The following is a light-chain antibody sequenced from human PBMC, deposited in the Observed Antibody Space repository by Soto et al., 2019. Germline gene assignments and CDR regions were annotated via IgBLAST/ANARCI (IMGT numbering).Light chain of an antibody. CDR2: DVS. Sequence: QSVLTQPASVSGSPGQSITISCTGTSSDVDGYNFVSWYQQRPGTAPKLIIYDVSNRPSGVSNRFSGSKSGITASLTISGLQAEDEADYYCSSYASSSTLVFGGGTQLTVL. V-gene: IGLV2-14*03. CDR1: SSDVDGYNF. CDR3: SSYASSSTLV. J-gene: IGLJ2*01.